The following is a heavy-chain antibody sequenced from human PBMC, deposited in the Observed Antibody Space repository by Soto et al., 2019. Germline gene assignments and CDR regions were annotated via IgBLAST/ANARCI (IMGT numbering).Heavy chain of an antibody. D-gene: IGHD3-9*01. Sequence: PSETLSLTCTVSGGSISSSSYYWGWIRQLPGKGLEWIGSIYYSGSTYYNPSLKSRVTISVDTSKNQFSLKLSSVTAADTAVYYCARQGYDILTGYYVSLSWFDPWGQGTLVTVSS. CDR2: IYYSGST. CDR3: ARQGYDILTGYYVSLSWFDP. CDR1: GGSISSSSYY. J-gene: IGHJ5*02. V-gene: IGHV4-39*01.